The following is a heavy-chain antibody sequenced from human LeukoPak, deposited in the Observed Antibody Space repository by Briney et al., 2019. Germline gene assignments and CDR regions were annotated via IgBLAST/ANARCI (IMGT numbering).Heavy chain of an antibody. CDR3: ATREMATISYYFDY. CDR2: FDPEDGET. V-gene: IGHV1-24*01. D-gene: IGHD5-12*01. J-gene: IGHJ4*02. CDR1: GYTLTELS. Sequence: ASVKVSCKVSGYTLTELSMHWVRQAPGKGLEWMGGFDPEDGETIYARKFQGRVTMTEDTSTDTAYMELSSLRSEDTAVYYCATREMATISYYFDYWGQGTLVTVSS.